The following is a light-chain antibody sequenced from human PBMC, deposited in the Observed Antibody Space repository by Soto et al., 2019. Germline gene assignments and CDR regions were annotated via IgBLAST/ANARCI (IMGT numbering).Light chain of an antibody. CDR3: HQYDNWWT. CDR1: QSVRNN. J-gene: IGKJ1*01. Sequence: ELVMTQSPDTLSVSPGERATLLCRASQSVRNNLAWYQQKPGQAPRLLIYGVSTRATGVPARFSGSGSGTDFPLTISSLQPEDFAVYYCHQYDNWWTFGQGTKVDIK. V-gene: IGKV3-15*01. CDR2: GVS.